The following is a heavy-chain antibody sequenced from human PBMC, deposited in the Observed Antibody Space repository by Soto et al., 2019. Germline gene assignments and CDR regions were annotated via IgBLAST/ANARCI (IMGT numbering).Heavy chain of an antibody. CDR2: ISGSGATT. Sequence: GGSLRLSCAASGFTFSSYAMTWVRQAPGKGLEWVSGISGSGATTSYADSVKGRFTVSRDNSKNTLYLQMNSPRVEDTAVYHCAKLRYFDWSAYNWFEYWGQGTPVTVSS. D-gene: IGHD3-9*01. V-gene: IGHV3-23*01. CDR1: GFTFSSYA. CDR3: AKLRYFDWSAYNWFEY. J-gene: IGHJ5*01.